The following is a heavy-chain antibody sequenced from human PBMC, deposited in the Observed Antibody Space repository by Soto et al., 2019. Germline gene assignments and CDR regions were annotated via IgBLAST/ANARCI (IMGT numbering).Heavy chain of an antibody. V-gene: IGHV3-53*01. CDR2: IYSGGVT. CDR1: GFTVKNYQ. Sequence: GGSLRLSCVASGFTVKNYQMNWVRRAPGKGLEWVSVIYSGGVTYYPDSVKGRFTTIRDTSKNTVYLQMNSLRADDTAMYYCARDPSTTGYYGLDVWSQGTTVTVSS. J-gene: IGHJ6*02. CDR3: ARDPSTTGYYGLDV.